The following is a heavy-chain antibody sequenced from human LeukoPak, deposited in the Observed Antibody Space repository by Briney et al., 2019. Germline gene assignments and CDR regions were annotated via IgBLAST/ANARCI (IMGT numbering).Heavy chain of an antibody. J-gene: IGHJ6*03. CDR2: IYYSGST. CDR1: GVSISSYY. D-gene: IGHD2-15*01. Sequence: SETLSLTCTVSGVSISSYYWSWIRQPPGKGLEWIGYIYYSGSTNYNPSLKSRVTISVDTSKNQFSLKLSSVTAADTAVYYCARGWVAPNMDVWGKGTTVTVSS. CDR3: ARGWVAPNMDV. V-gene: IGHV4-59*01.